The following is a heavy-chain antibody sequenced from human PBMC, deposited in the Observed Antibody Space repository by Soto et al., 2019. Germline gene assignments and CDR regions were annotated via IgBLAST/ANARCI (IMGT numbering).Heavy chain of an antibody. CDR2: MNPNSGNT. CDR1: GYTFTSYD. J-gene: IGHJ6*03. CDR3: ARKNYYYYYYYMDV. D-gene: IGHD3-10*01. V-gene: IGHV1-8*01. Sequence: ASVKVSCKASGYTFTSYDINWVRQATGQGLEWMGWMNPNSGNTGYAQKFQGRVTTTRNTSISTAYMELSSLRSEDTAVYYCARKNYYYYYYYMDVWGKGTTVTVSS.